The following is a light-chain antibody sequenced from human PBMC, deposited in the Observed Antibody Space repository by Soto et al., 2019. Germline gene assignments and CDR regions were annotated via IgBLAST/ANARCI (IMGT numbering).Light chain of an antibody. V-gene: IGLV2-14*01. CDR3: ASYTDTTTQV. J-gene: IGLJ3*02. CDR2: AVT. CDR1: NSDVGKFDY. Sequence: QSALTQPASVSASPGQSITNSCTGPNSDVGKFDYVSWYQHHPGKAPKLVISAVTRRSSGVSDRFSGSKSGNTATLTISGLQAEDEADYYCASYTDTTTQVFGGGTKVTVL.